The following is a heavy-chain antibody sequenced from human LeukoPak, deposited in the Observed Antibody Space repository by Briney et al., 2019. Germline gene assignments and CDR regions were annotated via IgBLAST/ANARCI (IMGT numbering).Heavy chain of an antibody. J-gene: IGHJ6*02. CDR1: GGSISSGGYY. D-gene: IGHD3-22*01. Sequence: SQTLSLTCTVSGGSISSGGYYWSWIRQHPGKGLEWIGYIYSSGSTYYNPSLKSRVTISVDTSKNQFSLKLSSVTAADTAVYYCARDHYYDSSGPYSRYYYYGMDVWGQGTTVTVSS. CDR3: ARDHYYDSSGPYSRYYYYGMDV. CDR2: IYSSGST. V-gene: IGHV4-31*03.